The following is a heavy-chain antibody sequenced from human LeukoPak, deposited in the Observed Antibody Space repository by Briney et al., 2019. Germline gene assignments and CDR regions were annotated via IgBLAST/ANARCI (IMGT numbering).Heavy chain of an antibody. CDR1: GFTFSSYW. Sequence: GGSLRLSCEASGFTFSSYWMSWVRQAPGKGLEWVANTKHDGSEKYYVDSVRGRFTISRDNAKNSLYLQMNSLRAEDTAVYYCARDRHLDYWGQGTLVTVSS. CDR2: TKHDGSEK. CDR3: ARDRHLDY. J-gene: IGHJ4*02. V-gene: IGHV3-7*05.